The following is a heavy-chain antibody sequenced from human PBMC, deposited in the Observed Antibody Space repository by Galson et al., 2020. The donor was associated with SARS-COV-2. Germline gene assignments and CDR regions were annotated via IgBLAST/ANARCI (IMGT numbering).Heavy chain of an antibody. D-gene: IGHD3-22*01. CDR3: AKEEHSSGYYYMFDY. CDR2: ISASAVRI. J-gene: IGHJ4*02. CDR1: GLPFSSYA. Sequence: GGSLRLSCAASGLPFSSYAMSWVRQAPGKGLEWVSSISASAVRISYADSVKGRFSISRDNSKNTLYLQMNSLRGEDTAIYYCAKEEHSSGYYYMFDYWGQGTLVTVSS. V-gene: IGHV3-23*01.